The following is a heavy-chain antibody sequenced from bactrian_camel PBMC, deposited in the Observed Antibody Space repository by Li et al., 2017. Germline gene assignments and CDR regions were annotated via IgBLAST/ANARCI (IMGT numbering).Heavy chain of an antibody. CDR1: GLTYSSYC. CDR3: AADDSPFHEYALGSWEYKY. D-gene: IGHD5*01. Sequence: DVQLVESGGGSVQAGGSLLLSCQVSGLTYSSYCMGWFREVPGKEREGVAAIDDHGDAIYANSVKGRFTVSQDAKNSLYLQMNSLKSEDTATYYCAADDSPFHEYALGSWEYKYWGQGTQVTVS. J-gene: IGHJ4*01. V-gene: IGHV3S67*01. CDR2: IDDHGDA.